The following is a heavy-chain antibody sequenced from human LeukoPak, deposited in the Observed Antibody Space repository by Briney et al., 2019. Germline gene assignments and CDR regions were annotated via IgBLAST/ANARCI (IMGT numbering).Heavy chain of an antibody. J-gene: IGHJ4*02. V-gene: IGHV3-48*04. CDR3: ARGPTVVRLDY. CDR2: ISSSSSTI. CDR1: GFTFSSYS. Sequence: GGSLRLSCAASGFTFSSYSMNWVRQAPGKGLEWVSYISSSSSTIYYADSVKGRFTISRDNAKNSLYLQMNSLRAEDTAVYYCARGPTVVRLDYWGQGTLVTVSS. D-gene: IGHD4-23*01.